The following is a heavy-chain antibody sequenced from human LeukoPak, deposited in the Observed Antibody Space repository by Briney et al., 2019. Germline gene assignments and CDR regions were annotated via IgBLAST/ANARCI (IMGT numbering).Heavy chain of an antibody. J-gene: IGHJ5*02. V-gene: IGHV3-21*01. CDR1: GFTFSSYS. D-gene: IGHD6-6*01. CDR3: ARDPSPPIAARPDWFDP. Sequence: GGSLRLSCAASGFTFSSYSMNWVRQAPGKGLEWVSSISSSSSYIYYADSVKGRFTISRDNAKNSLYLQMNSLRAEDTAVYYCARDPSPPIAARPDWFDPWGQGTLVTVSS. CDR2: ISSSSSYI.